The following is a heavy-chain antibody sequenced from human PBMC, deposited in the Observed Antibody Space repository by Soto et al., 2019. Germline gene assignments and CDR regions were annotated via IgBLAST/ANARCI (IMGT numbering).Heavy chain of an antibody. CDR1: GCSISSGGYY. J-gene: IGHJ6*02. CDR2: IYYSGST. Sequence: QVQLQESGPGLVKPSQTLSLTCTVSGCSISSGGYYWSWIRQHPGKGLEWIGYIYYSGSTYYNPSLKSRVTISVDTSKNQFSLKLSSVTAADTAVYYCARDGADSSGYYGMDVWGQGTTVTVSS. V-gene: IGHV4-31*03. D-gene: IGHD3-22*01. CDR3: ARDGADSSGYYGMDV.